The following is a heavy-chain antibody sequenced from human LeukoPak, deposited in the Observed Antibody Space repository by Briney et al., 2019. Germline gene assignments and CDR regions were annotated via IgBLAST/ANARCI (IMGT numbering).Heavy chain of an antibody. CDR2: IIPIFGTA. J-gene: IGHJ3*02. V-gene: IGHV1-69*06. CDR3: ATNNPPGSGYYYFNAFDI. CDR1: GGTFSSYA. Sequence: ASVKVSCKASGGTFSSYAISWVRRAPGQGLEWMGGIIPIFGTANYAQKFQGRVTMTEDTSTDTAYMELSSLRSEDTAVYYCATNNPPGSGYYYFNAFDIWGQGTMVTVSS. D-gene: IGHD3-22*01.